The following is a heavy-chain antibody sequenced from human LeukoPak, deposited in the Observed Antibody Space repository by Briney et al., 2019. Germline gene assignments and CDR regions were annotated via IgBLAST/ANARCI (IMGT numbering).Heavy chain of an antibody. CDR1: GFTFSSYA. J-gene: IGHJ3*02. Sequence: SGGSLRLSCAASGFTFSSYAIHWVRQAPGKGLEWVAVISYDGSNKYYADSVKGRFTISRDNSKNTLYLQMNSLRAEDTAVYYCARDPWVFDDAFDIWGQGTMVTVSS. V-gene: IGHV3-30*04. CDR2: ISYDGSNK. CDR3: ARDPWVFDDAFDI. D-gene: IGHD6-13*01.